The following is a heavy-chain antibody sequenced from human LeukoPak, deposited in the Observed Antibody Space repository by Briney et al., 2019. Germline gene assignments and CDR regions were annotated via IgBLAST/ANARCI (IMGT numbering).Heavy chain of an antibody. J-gene: IGHJ4*02. V-gene: IGHV3-53*01. CDR2: IYSGGST. CDR1: GFTVNSDY. CDR3: ARRGIAAVDY. D-gene: IGHD6-13*01. Sequence: PGGSLRLSCTASGFTVNSDYMSWVRQAPGKGLEWVSVIYSGGSTYYADSVKGRFTISRDNSKNTLYLQMNSLRAEDTAVYYCARRGIAAVDYWGQGTLVTVSS.